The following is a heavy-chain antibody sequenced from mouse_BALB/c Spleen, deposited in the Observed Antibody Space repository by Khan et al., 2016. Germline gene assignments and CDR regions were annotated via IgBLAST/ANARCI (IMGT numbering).Heavy chain of an antibody. CDR1: GYTFTDYY. CDR3: ARSYYGYFAMDY. D-gene: IGHD1-2*01. CDR2: IFPGSGIT. V-gene: IGHV1-77*01. J-gene: IGHJ4*01. Sequence: QVQLQQSGTELPRPWASVKLSCKASGYTFTDYYLHWVKQRTGQGLEWIGEIFPGSGITYYNEKFKGKASLTADTSSSTAYMQLSSLTSEDSAVYFCARSYYGYFAMDYWGHGASVTVSS.